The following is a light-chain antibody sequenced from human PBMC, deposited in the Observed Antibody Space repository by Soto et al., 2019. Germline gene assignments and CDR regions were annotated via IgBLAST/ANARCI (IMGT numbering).Light chain of an antibody. V-gene: IGLV2-14*03. CDR2: DVS. J-gene: IGLJ1*01. CDR1: SSDVGDYNY. CDR3: SSYSSSGTLYV. Sequence: QSALTQPASVSGSPGQSIPISCTGSSSDVGDYNYVAWYQQHPDKAPKLMIFDVSSRPSGVSNRFSGSKSGSTASLTISGLQSEDEADYFCSSYSSSGTLYVFGTGTKLTVL.